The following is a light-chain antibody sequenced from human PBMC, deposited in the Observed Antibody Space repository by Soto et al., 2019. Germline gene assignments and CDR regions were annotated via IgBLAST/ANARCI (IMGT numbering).Light chain of an antibody. CDR3: CSYAGSSTFYV. CDR2: EGS. CDR1: SSDVGSYNL. J-gene: IGLJ1*01. Sequence: SALTQPSPLSGSPGQSITISCPGNSSDVGSYNLVSWYQQHPGKAPKLMIYEGSKRPSGVSNRFSGSKSGNTASLTISGLQAEDEADYYCCSYAGSSTFYVFGTGTKVTVL. V-gene: IGLV2-23*01.